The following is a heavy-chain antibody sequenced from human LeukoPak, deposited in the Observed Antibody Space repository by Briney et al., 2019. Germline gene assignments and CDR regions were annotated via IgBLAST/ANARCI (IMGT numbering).Heavy chain of an antibody. CDR3: ARGKGVTTLFDY. CDR2: IYHSGST. J-gene: IGHJ4*02. V-gene: IGHV4-30-2*01. CDR1: GGSISSGGYS. Sequence: SQTLSLTCAVSGGSISSGGYSWSWIRQPPGEGLEWIGYIYHSGSTYYNPSLKSRVTISVDRSKNQFSLKLSSVTAADTAVYYCARGKGVTTLFDYWGQGTLVTVSS. D-gene: IGHD4-11*01.